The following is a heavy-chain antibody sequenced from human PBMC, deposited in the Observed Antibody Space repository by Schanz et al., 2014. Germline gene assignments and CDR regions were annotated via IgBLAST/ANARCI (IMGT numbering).Heavy chain of an antibody. CDR3: STDLTAVDYDAIGL. CDR2: SRNKGHSYTS. J-gene: IGHJ3*01. Sequence: DVQLVDSGGGLVQPGGSLRLSCAASGFTFSDHFMDWVRQAPGKGLEWVGHSRNKGHSYTSEYAASVKGRFTISRDESESSLYLQMDSLKTEDTAVYYCSTDLTAVDYDAIGLWGQGTMVTVSS. V-gene: IGHV3-72*01. CDR1: GFTFSDHF. D-gene: IGHD4-17*01.